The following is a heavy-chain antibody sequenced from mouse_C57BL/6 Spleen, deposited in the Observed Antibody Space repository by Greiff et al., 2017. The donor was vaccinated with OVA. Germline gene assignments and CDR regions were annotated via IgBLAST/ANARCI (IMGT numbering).Heavy chain of an antibody. V-gene: IGHV5-17*01. CDR1: GFTFSDYG. CDR3: ARDSVYYFDY. CDR2: ISSGSSTT. Sequence: EVMLVESGGGLVKPGASLKLSCAASGFTFSDYGMHWVRQAPEKGLEWVAYISSGSSTTYYADTVKGRFTISRDNAKNTLFLQMTSLRSEDTAMYYCARDSVYYFDYWGQGTTLTVSS. J-gene: IGHJ2*01.